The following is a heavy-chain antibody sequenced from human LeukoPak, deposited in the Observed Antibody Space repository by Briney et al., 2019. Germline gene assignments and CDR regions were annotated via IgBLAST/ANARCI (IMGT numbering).Heavy chain of an antibody. CDR2: ISSSSSNT. Sequence: GGSLRLSCAASGXTFSDHYMSWIRQAPGKGLEWVSYISSSSSNTNYADSVKGRFTISRDNAKNSLSLQMNSLRAEDTAVYFCARSLSAYTPLAVDYWGQGTLVSVSS. CDR1: GXTFSDHY. V-gene: IGHV3-11*03. D-gene: IGHD5-18*01. J-gene: IGHJ4*02. CDR3: ARSLSAYTPLAVDY.